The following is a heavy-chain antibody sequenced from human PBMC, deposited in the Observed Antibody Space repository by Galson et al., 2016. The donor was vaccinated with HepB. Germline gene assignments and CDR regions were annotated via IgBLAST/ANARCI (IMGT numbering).Heavy chain of an antibody. CDR2: ISSSSAHI. CDR1: GFSFSRYN. J-gene: IGHJ6*02. Sequence: SLRLSCAASGFSFSRYNMNWVRQVPGKGLEWVSSISSSSAHIFYADSMRGRFTISRDNAKNSLYLQLNSLRAEDTAVYYCAKDPGRDGGMDVWGQGTTVTVFS. D-gene: IGHD5-24*01. CDR3: AKDPGRDGGMDV. V-gene: IGHV3-21*01.